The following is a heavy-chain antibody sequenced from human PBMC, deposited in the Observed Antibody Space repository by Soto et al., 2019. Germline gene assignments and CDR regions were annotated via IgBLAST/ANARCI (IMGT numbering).Heavy chain of an antibody. D-gene: IGHD6-19*01. CDR3: AALRWLQSPFDY. V-gene: IGHV3-23*01. CDR2: ISASGGNT. J-gene: IGHJ4*02. CDR1: GSASASYA. Sequence: EVQLSESGGGLVQPGGSLRLSCTASGSASASYAVTWVRQAPGKGLEWVSAISASGGNTFFADSVKGRFSMSRDHSKNVICLHMNSLRFEDTAVYYCAALRWLQSPFDYWGQGTLVTVSS.